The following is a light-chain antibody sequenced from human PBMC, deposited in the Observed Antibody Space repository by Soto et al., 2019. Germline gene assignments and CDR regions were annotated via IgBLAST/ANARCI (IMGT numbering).Light chain of an antibody. V-gene: IGLV2-8*01. CDR2: EVN. J-gene: IGLJ3*02. CDR1: SSDVGGYNY. Sequence: QSALTQPPSAYGSPGQSVTISCTGTSSDVGGYNYVSWYQHHPGKAPKLMIYEVNKRPSGVPDRFSGSKSGNTASLTVSGLQAEDEADYYCSSYAGSNNLVFGGGTKLTVL. CDR3: SSYAGSNNLV.